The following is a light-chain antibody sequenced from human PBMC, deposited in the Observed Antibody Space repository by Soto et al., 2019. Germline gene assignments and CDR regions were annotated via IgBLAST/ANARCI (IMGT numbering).Light chain of an antibody. CDR1: QSVSSD. CDR3: QQYDNWPQT. J-gene: IGKJ1*01. CDR2: GAS. V-gene: IGKV3-15*01. Sequence: IVMTQSPATLSVSPWERATLSCRASQSVSSDLAWYQHKPGQAPRLLIYGASTRATGIPARFSGRGSGTEFTLTISSLQPVDFAVYYCQQYDNWPQTFGQGTKVDIK.